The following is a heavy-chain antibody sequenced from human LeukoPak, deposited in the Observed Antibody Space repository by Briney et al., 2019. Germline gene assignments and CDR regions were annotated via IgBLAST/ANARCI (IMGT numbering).Heavy chain of an antibody. V-gene: IGHV3-30*04. CDR2: ISYDGSNK. CDR3: AKLTVTTESSDY. D-gene: IGHD4-17*01. Sequence: PGGSLRLSCAASGFTFSSYAMHWVRQAPGKGLEWVAVISYDGSNKYYADSVKGRFTISRDNSKNTLYLQMNSLRAEDTAVYYCAKLTVTTESSDYWGQGTLVTVSS. J-gene: IGHJ4*02. CDR1: GFTFSSYA.